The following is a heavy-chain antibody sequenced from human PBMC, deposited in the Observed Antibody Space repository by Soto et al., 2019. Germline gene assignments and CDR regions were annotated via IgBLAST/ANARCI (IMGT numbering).Heavy chain of an antibody. CDR1: GFTFSSYW. Sequence: GGSLRLSCAASGFTFSSYWMHWVRQAPGKGLVWVSRINSDGSSTSYADSVKGRFTISRDNAKDTLYLQMNSLRAEDTAVYYCASDYDFWSGYLYWGQGTLVTVS. D-gene: IGHD3-3*01. CDR3: ASDYDFWSGYLY. CDR2: INSDGSST. J-gene: IGHJ4*02. V-gene: IGHV3-74*01.